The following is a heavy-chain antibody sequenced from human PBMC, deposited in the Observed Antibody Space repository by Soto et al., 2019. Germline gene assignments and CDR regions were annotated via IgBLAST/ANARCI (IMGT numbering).Heavy chain of an antibody. CDR1: GGSISSSNW. V-gene: IGHV4-4*02. J-gene: IGHJ1*01. Sequence: QVQLQESGPGLVKPSGTLSLTCAVSGGSISSSNWWSWVRQPPGRGLEWIGEIYHSGSTNYNPSLKSRVTISVDKSKNQFSLKLSSVTAADTAVYYCARVSKGKYYGDYVIYFQHWGQGTLVTVSS. CDR3: ARVSKGKYYGDYVIYFQH. CDR2: IYHSGST. D-gene: IGHD4-17*01.